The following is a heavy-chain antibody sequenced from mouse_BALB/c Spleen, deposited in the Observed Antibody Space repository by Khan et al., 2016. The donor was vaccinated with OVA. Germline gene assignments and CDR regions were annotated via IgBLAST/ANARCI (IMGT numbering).Heavy chain of an antibody. Sequence: LEESGAELARPGASVKMSCEASGYTFTSNTMHWVKQRPGQGLEWIGYINPRSGYTNYNQKFKDKATLTADKSSSTAYMQLSSLTSEDSAVYYCARRTTGYAMDYWGQGTSVIVSS. CDR3: ARRTTGYAMDY. J-gene: IGHJ4*01. D-gene: IGHD2-14*01. CDR1: GYTFTSNT. CDR2: INPRSGYT. V-gene: IGHV1-4*01.